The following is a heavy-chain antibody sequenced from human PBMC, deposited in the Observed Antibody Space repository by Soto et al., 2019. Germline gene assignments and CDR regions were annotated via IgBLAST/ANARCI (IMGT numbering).Heavy chain of an antibody. J-gene: IGHJ6*03. CDR3: ARDGSRDFGVVNPRRIDYYYYMDV. CDR1: GFTFSSYS. V-gene: IGHV3-21*01. D-gene: IGHD3-3*01. CDR2: ISSSSSYI. Sequence: GGSLRLSCAASGFTFSSYSMNWVRQAPGKGLEWVSSISSSSSYIYYADSVKGRFTISRDNAKNSLYLQMNSLRAEDTAVYYCARDGSRDFGVVNPRRIDYYYYMDVWGKGTTVTVSS.